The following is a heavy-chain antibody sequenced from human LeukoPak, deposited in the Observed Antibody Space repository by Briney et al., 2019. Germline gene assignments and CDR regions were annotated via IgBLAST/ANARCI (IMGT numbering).Heavy chain of an antibody. CDR3: AKSSPRYFDWLPDY. V-gene: IGHV3-23*01. J-gene: IGHJ4*02. Sequence: GGSLRLSCAASGFTFSSYAMSWVRQAPGKGLEWVSAISGSGGSTYYADSVKGRFTISRDNSKNTLYLQMNSLRAEDTSVYYCAKSSPRYFDWLPDYWGQGTLVTVSS. CDR1: GFTFSSYA. CDR2: ISGSGGST. D-gene: IGHD3-9*01.